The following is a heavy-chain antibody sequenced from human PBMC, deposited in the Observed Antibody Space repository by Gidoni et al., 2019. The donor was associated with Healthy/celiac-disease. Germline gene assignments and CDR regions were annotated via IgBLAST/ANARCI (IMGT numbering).Heavy chain of an antibody. CDR3: CRETRGIAVAGTWENWFDP. D-gene: IGHD6-19*01. V-gene: IGHV3-21*01. Sequence: EVQLVESGGGLVKPGGSLRLPCAASGFTFSTYGMTWVRQAPGKGLEWVSSISSSSSYIYYADSVKGRFTISRDNAKNSLYLQMNSLRAEDTAVYYCCRETRGIAVAGTWENWFDPWGQGTLVTVSS. J-gene: IGHJ5*02. CDR1: GFTFSTYG. CDR2: ISSSSSYI.